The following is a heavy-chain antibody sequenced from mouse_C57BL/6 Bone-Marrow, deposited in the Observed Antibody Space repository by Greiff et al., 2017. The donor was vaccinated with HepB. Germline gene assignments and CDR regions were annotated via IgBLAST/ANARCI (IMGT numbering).Heavy chain of an antibody. Sequence: EVQGVESGGGLVKPGGSLKLSCAASGFTFSSYTMSWVRQTPEKRLEWVATISGGGGNTYYPDSVKGRFTISRDNAKNTLYLQMSSLRSEDTALYYCARHRGPTVVARYFDVWGTGTTVTVSS. CDR1: GFTFSSYT. CDR3: ARHRGPTVVARYFDV. D-gene: IGHD1-1*01. V-gene: IGHV5-9*01. CDR2: ISGGGGNT. J-gene: IGHJ1*03.